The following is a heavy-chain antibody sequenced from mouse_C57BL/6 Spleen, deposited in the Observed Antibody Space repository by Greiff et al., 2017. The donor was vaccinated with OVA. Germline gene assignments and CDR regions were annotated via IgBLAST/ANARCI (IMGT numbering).Heavy chain of an antibody. CDR2: IYPRSGNT. J-gene: IGHJ1*03. CDR1: GYTFTSYG. D-gene: IGHD1-1*01. V-gene: IGHV1-81*01. Sequence: QVQLKQSGAELARPGASVKLSCKASGYTFTSYGISWVKQRTGQGLEWIGEIYPRSGNTYYNEKFKGKATLTADKSSSTAYMELRSLTSEDSAVYFCARHYYGSRSWYFDVWGTGTTVTVSS. CDR3: ARHYYGSRSWYFDV.